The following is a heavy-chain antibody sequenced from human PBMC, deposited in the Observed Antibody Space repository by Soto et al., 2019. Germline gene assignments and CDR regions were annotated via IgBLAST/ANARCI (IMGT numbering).Heavy chain of an antibody. CDR2: TSPYNGYT. Sequence: QVQLVQSGAEVKKPGASVKVSCKASGYTFITYTISWVRQAPGQGLEWMGWTSPYNGYTNYAQNLHGRVTMSTDTCSSSAYMELRSLRSDDTGVHFCAREYSSTVGAWSDYWGQGTLVTVSS. D-gene: IGHD2-2*01. CDR1: GYTFITYT. CDR3: AREYSSTVGAWSDY. J-gene: IGHJ4*02. V-gene: IGHV1-18*01.